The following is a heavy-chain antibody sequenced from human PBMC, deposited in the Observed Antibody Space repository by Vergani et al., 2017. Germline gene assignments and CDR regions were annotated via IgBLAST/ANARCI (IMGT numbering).Heavy chain of an antibody. CDR3: ARRATIFGVADY. CDR1: GYTFTDYW. V-gene: IGHV5-51*01. J-gene: IGHJ4*02. CDR2: IYPDDSDT. Sequence: EVQLVQSGTEVKKPGESLKISCKDSGYTFTDYWIAWVRHMPGRGLEWMGIIYPDDSDTRYSPSFQGQVTISADKSINTAYLQWSSLRASDTAMYYCARRATIFGVADYWGQGTLVTGSS. D-gene: IGHD3-3*01.